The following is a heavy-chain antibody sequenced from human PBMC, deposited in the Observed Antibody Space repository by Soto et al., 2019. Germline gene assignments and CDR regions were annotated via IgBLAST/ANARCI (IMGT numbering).Heavy chain of an antibody. D-gene: IGHD3-10*01. CDR3: AREEVRGIIRWFDP. Sequence: NPGGSLRLSXAASGFAFSEYSMAWVRQAPGKGPEWVSYISGSSGVIYYVDSVKGRFTVSRDNAKNSLFLQMNSLRQEDTAVYYCAREEVRGIIRWFDPWGQGTLVTVSS. V-gene: IGHV3-21*06. CDR2: ISGSSGVI. CDR1: GFAFSEYS. J-gene: IGHJ5*02.